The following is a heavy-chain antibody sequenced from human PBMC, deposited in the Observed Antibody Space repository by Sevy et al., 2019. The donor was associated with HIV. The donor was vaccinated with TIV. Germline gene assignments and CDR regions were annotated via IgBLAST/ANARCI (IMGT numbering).Heavy chain of an antibody. V-gene: IGHV3-30*04. CDR1: GFTFSSYA. CDR2: ISYDGSNK. Sequence: GGSLRLSCAASGFTFSSYAMHWVRQAPGKGLEWVAVISYDGSNKYYADSVKGRFTISRDNSKNTLYLQMKSLRAEETAVYYCARAKGRTYYYGSGSYYGMDVWGQGTTVTVSS. CDR3: ARAKGRTYYYGSGSYYGMDV. D-gene: IGHD3-10*01. J-gene: IGHJ6*02.